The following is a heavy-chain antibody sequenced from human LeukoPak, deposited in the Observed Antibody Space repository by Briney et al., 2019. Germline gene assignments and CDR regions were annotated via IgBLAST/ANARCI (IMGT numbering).Heavy chain of an antibody. CDR2: ISTSGRTT. J-gene: IGHJ6*02. Sequence: GGSLRLSCAASGFSFSSDELNWVRQAPGKGLEWLSYISTSGRTTYYADSVKGRFTISRDNAKNSLYLQMSSLRAEDTAVYYCARDRTMVRGLASYFYGMDVWGQGTTVIVSS. CDR1: GFSFSSDE. V-gene: IGHV3-48*03. CDR3: ARDRTMVRGLASYFYGMDV. D-gene: IGHD3-10*01.